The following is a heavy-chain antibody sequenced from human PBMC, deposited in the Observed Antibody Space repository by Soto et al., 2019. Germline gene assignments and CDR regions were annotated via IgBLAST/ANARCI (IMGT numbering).Heavy chain of an antibody. J-gene: IGHJ4*02. V-gene: IGHV1-24*01. CDR3: ATVSSGSGTYSFDY. D-gene: IGHD3-10*01. CDR1: GYTVTELS. Sequence: GASVKVSCKVSGYTVTELSMHWVRQPPGKGLEWRGVFDPEEGETIYAQNFQSRVTMTDYTSTDTAYMELSILRSEDRVVYYLATVSSGSGTYSFDYWGQGTLV. CDR2: FDPEEGET.